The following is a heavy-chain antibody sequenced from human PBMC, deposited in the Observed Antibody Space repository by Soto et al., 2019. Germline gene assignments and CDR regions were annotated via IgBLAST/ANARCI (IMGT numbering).Heavy chain of an antibody. J-gene: IGHJ6*02. Sequence: GGSLRLSCAASGFTFSSYWMSWVRQAPGKGLEWVANIKQDGSEKYYVDSVKGRFTISRDNAKNSLYLQMNSLRAEDTAVYYCASSVIAARTTAFFAYYYYGMDVWGQGTTVTVSS. CDR2: IKQDGSEK. CDR1: GFTFSSYW. CDR3: ASSVIAARTTAFFAYYYYGMDV. V-gene: IGHV3-7*03. D-gene: IGHD6-6*01.